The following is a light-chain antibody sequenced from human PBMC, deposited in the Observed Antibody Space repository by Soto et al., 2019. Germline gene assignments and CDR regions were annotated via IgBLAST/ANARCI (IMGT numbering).Light chain of an antibody. CDR3: QSYDNSLSGSVV. CDR1: SSNIGAGFD. CDR2: DNT. V-gene: IGLV1-40*01. Sequence: QSVLTQPPSVSGAPGRRVTISCTGSSSNIGAGFDVHWYQKLPGTAPKLLIFDNTNRPSGVPDRFSASKSGTSASLAISGLQAGDEADYFCQSYDNSLSGSVVFGGGTKLTVL. J-gene: IGLJ2*01.